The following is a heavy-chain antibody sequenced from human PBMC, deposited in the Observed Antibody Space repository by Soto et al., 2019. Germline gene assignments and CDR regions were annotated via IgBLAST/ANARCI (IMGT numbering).Heavy chain of an antibody. CDR3: AREDYGDYYYYMDV. CDR1: GFTFSSYS. V-gene: IGHV3-48*01. Sequence: GGSLRLSCAASGFTFSSYSMNWVRQAPGKGLEWVSYISSSNSTIYYADYVKGRFTISRDNAKNSLYLQMNSLRAEDTAVYYCAREDYGDYYYYMDVWGKGTTVTVSS. D-gene: IGHD4-17*01. J-gene: IGHJ6*03. CDR2: ISSSNSTI.